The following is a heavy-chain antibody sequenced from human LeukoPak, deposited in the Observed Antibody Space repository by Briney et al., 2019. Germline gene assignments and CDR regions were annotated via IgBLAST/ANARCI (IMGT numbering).Heavy chain of an antibody. J-gene: IGHJ4*02. CDR1: EFTFSIYA. D-gene: IGHD3-22*01. Sequence: HPGRSLRLSCAASEFTFSIYAMHWVRQAPGKGLEWVAVIWYDGSNKYYADSVKGRFTISRDNSKNTLYLQMNSLRAEDTAVYYCARELPPVVTYYFDYWGQGTLVTVSS. CDR3: ARELPPVVTYYFDY. V-gene: IGHV3-33*08. CDR2: IWYDGSNK.